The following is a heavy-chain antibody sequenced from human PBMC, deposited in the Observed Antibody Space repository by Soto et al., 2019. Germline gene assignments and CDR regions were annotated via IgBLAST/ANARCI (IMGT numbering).Heavy chain of an antibody. CDR3: ARRVKQQPKRYFDY. V-gene: IGHV4-39*01. CDR1: GGSISSSSYY. D-gene: IGHD6-13*01. J-gene: IGHJ4*02. CDR2: IYYSGST. Sequence: QLQLQESGPGLVKPSETLSLTCTVSGGSISSSSYYWGWIRQPPGKGLEWIGSIYYSGSTYYNPSLKSRVTISVDTSKNQFSLMLSAVTGADTAVYYCARRVKQQPKRYFDYWGQGTLVTVSS.